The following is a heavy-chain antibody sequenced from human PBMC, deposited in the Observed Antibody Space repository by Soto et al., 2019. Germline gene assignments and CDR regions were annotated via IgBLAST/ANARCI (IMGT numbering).Heavy chain of an antibody. CDR2: ISGSGRTI. CDR3: ARLPFPWGWFDP. J-gene: IGHJ5*02. CDR1: GIVFSDY. Sequence: QVQLVESGGGLVKPGGTLRLSCAASGIVFSDYMSWVRQAPGKGLEWLSYISGSGRTIYSAASVKGRFTISRDNATHSLYLQMNNVRTEDTAVYYCARLPFPWGWFDPWGQGTLVTVSS. V-gene: IGHV3-11*01. D-gene: IGHD3-16*01.